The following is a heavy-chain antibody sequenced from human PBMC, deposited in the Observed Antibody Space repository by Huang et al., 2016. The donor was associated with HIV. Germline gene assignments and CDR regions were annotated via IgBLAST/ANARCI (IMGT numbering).Heavy chain of an antibody. CDR3: AKGGNWNWGAAPFDY. V-gene: IGHV3-9*01. J-gene: IGHJ4*02. CDR2: ISWKMGSI. Sequence: EVQLVESGGIWVQPGRSLRVSCAASGFTFHDHAMHWVRQAPGKGLGWVSGISWKMGSIGYADSVKGRFTISRDNAKNSLYLQMNSLRAEDTALYYCAKGGNWNWGAAPFDYWGQGTLVTVSS. D-gene: IGHD1-7*01. CDR1: GFTFHDHA.